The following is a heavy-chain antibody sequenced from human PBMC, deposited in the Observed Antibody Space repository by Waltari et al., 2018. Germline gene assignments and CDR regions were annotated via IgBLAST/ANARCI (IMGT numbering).Heavy chain of an antibody. J-gene: IGHJ4*02. CDR3: VVGSSFDY. CDR2: IYPGDSDT. D-gene: IGHD3-10*01. CDR1: GYSFTTTW. V-gene: IGHV5-51*01. Sequence: EVQVVQSGAEVKQPGASLKISCAGSGYSFTTTWIGWVRQMPGKGLEWMGIIYPGDSDTRYSPSLQGQVTISADKSINTAYLQWSTLKASDTAMYYCVVGSSFDYWGQGTLVTVSS.